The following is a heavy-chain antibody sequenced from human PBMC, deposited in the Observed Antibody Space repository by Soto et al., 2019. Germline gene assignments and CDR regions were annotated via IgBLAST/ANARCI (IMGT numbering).Heavy chain of an antibody. CDR2: IYYSGST. CDR3: ARENHYDSSGRFDY. V-gene: IGHV4-59*01. J-gene: IGHJ4*02. D-gene: IGHD3-22*01. CDR1: GGSISSYY. Sequence: SETLSLTCTVSGGSISSYYWSWIRQPPGKGLEWIGYIYYSGSTNYNPSLKSRVTISVDTSKNQFSLKLSSVTAADTAVYYCARENHYDSSGRFDYWGQGTLVTVSS.